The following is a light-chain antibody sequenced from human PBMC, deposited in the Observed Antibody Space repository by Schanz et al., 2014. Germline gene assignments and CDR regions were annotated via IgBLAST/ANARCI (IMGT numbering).Light chain of an antibody. CDR1: SSDIGGYDY. Sequence: QSALTQPASMSGSPGQSITISCNGSSSDIGGYDYVSWYRQYPGKAPKLMIYDVFNRPSGVSHRFTGSKSDNTASLTISGLQPEDEADYYCSSYTSSDNLVFGGGTKLTVL. CDR2: DVF. J-gene: IGLJ3*02. V-gene: IGLV2-14*01. CDR3: SSYTSSDNLV.